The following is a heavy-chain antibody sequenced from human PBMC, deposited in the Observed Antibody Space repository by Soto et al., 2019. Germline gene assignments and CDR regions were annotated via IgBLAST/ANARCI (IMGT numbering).Heavy chain of an antibody. D-gene: IGHD3-9*01. CDR2: IYYSGST. J-gene: IGHJ4*02. CDR1: GGSISSYY. Sequence: LRATLSLTCTVSGGSISSYYWSWIRQPPGKGLEWIGYIYYSGSTNYNPSLKSRVTISVDTSKNQFSLKLSSVTAADTAVYYCARGYFDTFDYWGQGTLGTVSS. CDR3: ARGYFDTFDY. V-gene: IGHV4-59*01.